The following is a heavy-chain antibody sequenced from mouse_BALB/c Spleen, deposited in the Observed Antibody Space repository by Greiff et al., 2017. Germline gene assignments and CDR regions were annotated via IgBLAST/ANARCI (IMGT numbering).Heavy chain of an antibody. D-gene: IGHD1-1*01. CDR2: IWGGGST. V-gene: IGHV2-6-4*01. CDR3: ARASLLLRDYAMDY. CDR1: GFSLSRYN. Sequence: VQLQQSGPGLVAPSQSLSITCTVSGFSLSRYNVHWVRQPPGKGLEWLGMIWGGGSTDYNSALKSRLSISKDNAKSQVFLKMNSLQTDDSAMYYCARASLLLRDYAMDYWGQGTSVTVSS. J-gene: IGHJ4*01.